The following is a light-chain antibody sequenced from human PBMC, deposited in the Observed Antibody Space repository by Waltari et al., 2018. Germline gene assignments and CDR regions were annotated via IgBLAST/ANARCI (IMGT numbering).Light chain of an antibody. CDR1: QSGSGNY. CDR3: QQCSNSPWT. J-gene: IGKJ1*01. V-gene: IGKV3-20*01. CDR2: GTS. Sequence: DIVLAQSPGTLSLPPGERATLSCRASQSGSGNYLAWYQQKPGQAPRLLIYGTSNRATGISDRFSGSGSGTDFTLTISRLEPEDVAVYYCQQCSNSPWTFGQGTKVAIK.